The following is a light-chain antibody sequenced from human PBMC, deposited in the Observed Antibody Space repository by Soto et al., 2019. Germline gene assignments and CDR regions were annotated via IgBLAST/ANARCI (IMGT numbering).Light chain of an antibody. Sequence: QSVLTQPASVSGSPGQSITISCAGTMRDVGAYNLVSWYQQHPGRAPQLIIYEVRNRPSGISFRFSGSKSGNTASLTISGLQAEDEADYYCSSYTNINTRACVFGTGTKVTVL. CDR1: MRDVGAYNL. CDR3: SSYTNINTRACV. V-gene: IGLV2-14*01. CDR2: EVR. J-gene: IGLJ1*01.